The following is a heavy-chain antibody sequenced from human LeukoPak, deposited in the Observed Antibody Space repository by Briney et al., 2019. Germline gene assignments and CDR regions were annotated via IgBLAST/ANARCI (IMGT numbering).Heavy chain of an antibody. Sequence: PGGSLRLSCAASGFTFTDYWMTWVRQVPGKGLEWVANVGRDGSEKNYVDSVEGRFTISRDNAKKSLDLEMNSLRVEDTALYYCAKVGTWELQRVFENWGQGTLVTVSS. D-gene: IGHD1-26*01. V-gene: IGHV3-7*01. CDR2: VGRDGSEK. J-gene: IGHJ4*02. CDR3: AKVGTWELQRVFEN. CDR1: GFTFTDYW.